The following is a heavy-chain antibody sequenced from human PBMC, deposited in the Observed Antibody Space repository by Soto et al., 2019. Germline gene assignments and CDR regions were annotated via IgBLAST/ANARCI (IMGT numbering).Heavy chain of an antibody. J-gene: IGHJ4*02. D-gene: IGHD1-20*01. CDR1: GFTFSSYG. CDR3: AREQITGTERGPGYNDY. Sequence: GGSLRLSCAASGFTFSSYGMHWVRQAPGKGLEWVAVIWYDGSNKYYADSVKGRFTISRDNSKNTLYLQMNSLRAEDTAVYYCAREQITGTERGPGYNDYWGQGTLVTVSS. CDR2: IWYDGSNK. V-gene: IGHV3-33*01.